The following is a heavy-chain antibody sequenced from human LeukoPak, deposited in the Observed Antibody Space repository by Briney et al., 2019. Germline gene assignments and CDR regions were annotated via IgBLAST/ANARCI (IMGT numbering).Heavy chain of an antibody. CDR1: GFTFSSYA. CDR2: ISGGGGTT. V-gene: IGHV3-23*01. D-gene: IGHD3-22*01. CDR3: AKGLRTSYYDTSGYYLCDY. J-gene: IGHJ4*02. Sequence: GGSLRLSCAASGFTFSSYAMSWVRQAPGMGVEWVSAISGGGGTTYYADSVKGRFTISRDNSKNTLYLQMNSLRAEDTAVYYCAKGLRTSYYDTSGYYLCDYWGQGTLVTVSS.